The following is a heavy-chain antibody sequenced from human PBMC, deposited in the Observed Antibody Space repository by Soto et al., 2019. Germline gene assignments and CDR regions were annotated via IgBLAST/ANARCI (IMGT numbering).Heavy chain of an antibody. CDR1: GFTLSNYW. CDR3: ARDPTTAVVNYGMDV. V-gene: IGHV3-7*01. CDR2: INQTGRDK. J-gene: IGHJ6*02. D-gene: IGHD6-13*01. Sequence: EVQLVEAGGGLVQPGGSLRLSCAASGFTLSNYWMRWVRQAPGKGLEWVANINQTGRDKYYVDSVKGRFTISIDNAKELLYLQMNSLRHEYTAVYYCARDPTTAVVNYGMDVWGQGTTVTVSS.